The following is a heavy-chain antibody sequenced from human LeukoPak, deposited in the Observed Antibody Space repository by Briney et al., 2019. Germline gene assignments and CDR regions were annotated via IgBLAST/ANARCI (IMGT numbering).Heavy chain of an antibody. Sequence: GVSVRLSCAASRFTFSSYDRQGLPQAPGKGLVGVTYIRLGGCIKYYAESVKGRFTISRDNAKNSVFLQMKSLRGEDTALYFCAKDKALRYSGYDWDLDYWGQGALVSVSS. CDR2: IRLGGCIK. V-gene: IGHV3-30*02. CDR1: RFTFSSYD. J-gene: IGHJ4*02. D-gene: IGHD5-12*01. CDR3: AKDKALRYSGYDWDLDY.